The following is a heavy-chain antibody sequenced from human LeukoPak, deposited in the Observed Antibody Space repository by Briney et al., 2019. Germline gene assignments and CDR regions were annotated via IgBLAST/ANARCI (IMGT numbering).Heavy chain of an antibody. J-gene: IGHJ3*02. D-gene: IGHD5-24*01. CDR2: ISGSGGST. CDR1: GFTFSSYA. Sequence: GGSLRLSCAASGFTFSSYAMSWVRQAPGKGLEWVSAISGSGGSTYYADSVKGRFTISRDNSKNTLYLQMNSLRAEDTAVYYCAKDLRSRWLQLMIAFDIWGQGTMVTVSS. V-gene: IGHV3-23*01. CDR3: AKDLRSRWLQLMIAFDI.